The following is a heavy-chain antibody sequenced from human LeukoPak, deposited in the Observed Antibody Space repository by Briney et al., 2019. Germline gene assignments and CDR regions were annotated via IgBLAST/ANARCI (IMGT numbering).Heavy chain of an antibody. CDR3: ARRDYGGNLDY. CDR2: IYHSGST. D-gene: IGHD4-23*01. V-gene: IGHV4-38-2*01. CDR1: GYSISSGYY. J-gene: IGHJ4*02. Sequence: SETMSLTCAVSGYSISSGYYWGWIRQPPGQGLEWIGSIYHSGSTYYNPSLKSRVTISLDTSKNQFSLKLSSVTAADTAVYYCARRDYGGNLDYWGQGTLVTVSS.